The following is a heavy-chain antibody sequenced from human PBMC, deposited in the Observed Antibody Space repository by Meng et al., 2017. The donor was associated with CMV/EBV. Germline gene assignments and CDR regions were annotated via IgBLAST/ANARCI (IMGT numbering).Heavy chain of an antibody. J-gene: IGHJ4*02. D-gene: IGHD3-22*01. V-gene: IGHV3-30*04. CDR1: GFTFSSYA. Sequence: GESLKISYAASGFTFSSYAMHWVRQAPGKGLEWVAVISYDGSNKYYADSVKGRFTISRDNSKNTLYLQMNSLRAEDTAVYYCVRSGYYFDYWGQGTLVTVSS. CDR3: VRSGYYFDY. CDR2: ISYDGSNK.